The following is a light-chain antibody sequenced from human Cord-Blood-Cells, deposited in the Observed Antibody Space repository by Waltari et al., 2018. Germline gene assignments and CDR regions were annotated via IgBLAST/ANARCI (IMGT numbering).Light chain of an antibody. CDR2: DVS. V-gene: IGLV2-11*01. CDR3: CSYAGSYTYV. J-gene: IGLJ1*01. CDR1: SSDVGGHNY. Sequence: QSALTQPRSVSGSPGQSVTLSCTGTSSDVGGHNYVSWYQQHPGKAPKLMIYDVSKRPSGVPDRFSGSKSGNTASLTISGLQAEDEADYYCCSYAGSYTYVFGTGTKVTVL.